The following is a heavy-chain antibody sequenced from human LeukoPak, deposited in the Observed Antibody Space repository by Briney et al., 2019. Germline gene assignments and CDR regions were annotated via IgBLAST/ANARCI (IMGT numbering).Heavy chain of an antibody. CDR1: GGSISSYY. D-gene: IGHD4-17*01. CDR3: ARERNDYADGTEGDY. V-gene: IGHV4-59*12. CDR2: IYYSGST. Sequence: SETLSLTCTVSGGSISSYYWSWIRQPPGKGLEWIGYIYYSGSTNYNPSLKSRVTISVDTSKNQFSLKLSSVTAADTAVYYCARERNDYADGTEGDYWGQGTLVTVSS. J-gene: IGHJ4*02.